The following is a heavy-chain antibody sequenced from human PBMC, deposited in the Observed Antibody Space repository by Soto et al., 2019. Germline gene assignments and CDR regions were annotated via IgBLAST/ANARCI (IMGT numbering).Heavy chain of an antibody. V-gene: IGHV3-30*18. D-gene: IGHD1-26*01. Sequence: QVHLVESGGGVVQPGRSLRLSCAASGFSFSTYGMHWARQAPGKGLEWVAFISNDGSNKYYADSVKGRFTISRDNSKNTLYLQMNSLRAEDTAVYYCAKGFGNYCAFDYWGQGTLVTVSS. J-gene: IGHJ4*02. CDR2: ISNDGSNK. CDR3: AKGFGNYCAFDY. CDR1: GFSFSTYG.